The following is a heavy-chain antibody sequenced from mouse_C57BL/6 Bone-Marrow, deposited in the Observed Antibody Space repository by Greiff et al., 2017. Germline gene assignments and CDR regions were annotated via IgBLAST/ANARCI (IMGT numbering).Heavy chain of an antibody. J-gene: IGHJ1*03. Sequence: EVHLVASGGGLVKPGGSLKLSCAASGFTFSSYAMSWVRQTPEKRLEWVATISDGGSYTYYPDNVKGRFTISRDNAKNNLYLQMSHLKSEDTAMYYCARLRLWLRRRDWYFDVWGTGTTVTVSS. CDR1: GFTFSSYA. V-gene: IGHV5-4*01. D-gene: IGHD2-2*01. CDR3: ARLRLWLRRRDWYFDV. CDR2: ISDGGSYT.